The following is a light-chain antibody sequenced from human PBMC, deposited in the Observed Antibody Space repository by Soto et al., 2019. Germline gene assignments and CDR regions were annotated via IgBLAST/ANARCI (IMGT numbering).Light chain of an antibody. V-gene: IGKV1-5*01. CDR1: QSVSGW. CDR3: QQHYNTPRT. CDR2: DAS. Sequence: DIQMTQSPSTLSASVGDTVTVTCRASQSVSGWLAWYQQKPGEAPKLLIYDASALQSGVPSRFSGSGSATHFTLTISSLQPEDFATYYCQQHYNTPRTFGQGTKVDI. J-gene: IGKJ1*01.